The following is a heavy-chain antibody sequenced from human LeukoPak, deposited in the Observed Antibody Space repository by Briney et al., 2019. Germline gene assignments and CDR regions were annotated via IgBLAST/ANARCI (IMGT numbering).Heavy chain of an antibody. D-gene: IGHD1-26*01. CDR2: IYHSGST. Sequence: SETLSLTCTVSGGSISSGGYYWSWIRQPPGKGLEWIGYIYHSGSTYYNPSLKSRVTISVDRSKNQFSLKLSSVTAADTAVYYCASAPSGSYYYYYYMDVWGKGTTVTVSS. CDR1: GGSISSGGYY. J-gene: IGHJ6*03. CDR3: ASAPSGSYYYYYYMDV. V-gene: IGHV4-30-2*01.